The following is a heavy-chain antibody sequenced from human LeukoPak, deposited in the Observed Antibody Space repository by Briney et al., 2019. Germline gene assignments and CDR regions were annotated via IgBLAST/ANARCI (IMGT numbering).Heavy chain of an antibody. D-gene: IGHD1-14*01. J-gene: IGHJ4*02. CDR2: IYTSGST. V-gene: IGHV4-4*09. CDR1: SGSISSHY. Sequence: SETLSLTCTVSSGSISSHYWSWIRQPPGKGLEWIGYIYTSGSTNYNPSLKGRVTISVDTSKNQFSLKLSSVTAADTAVYYCARLYRNKFDYWGQGTLVTVSS. CDR3: ARLYRNKFDY.